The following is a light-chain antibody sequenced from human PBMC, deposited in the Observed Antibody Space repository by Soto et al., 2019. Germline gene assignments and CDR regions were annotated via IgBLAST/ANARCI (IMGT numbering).Light chain of an antibody. CDR1: SSDVGGYNY. CDR3: CSYAGSPRV. Sequence: QSALTQPRSVSGSPGQSVTISCTGTSSDVGGYNYVSWYQQHPGKAPKLMIYDVTKRPSGVPDRFSGSKSGNTASLTISGIQAEDEADYYCCSYAGSPRVFGGGTKLTVL. V-gene: IGLV2-11*01. CDR2: DVT. J-gene: IGLJ2*01.